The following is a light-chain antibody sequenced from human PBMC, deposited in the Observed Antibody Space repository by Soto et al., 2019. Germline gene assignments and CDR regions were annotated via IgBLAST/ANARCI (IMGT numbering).Light chain of an antibody. CDR1: SSDVGGYTY. V-gene: IGLV2-11*01. J-gene: IGLJ2*01. Sequence: QSALTQPRSVSGSPGQSVTISCTGTSSDVGGYTYVSWYQQHPGKAPNLMIYDVSKRPSGVPDRFSGSKSGNTASLTISGLQAEDEADYYCCSYAGRSVVFGGGTKLTVL. CDR3: CSYAGRSVV. CDR2: DVS.